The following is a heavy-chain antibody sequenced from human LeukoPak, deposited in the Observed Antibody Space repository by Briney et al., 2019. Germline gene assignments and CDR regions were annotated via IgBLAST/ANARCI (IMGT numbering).Heavy chain of an antibody. J-gene: IGHJ6*03. D-gene: IGHD6-13*01. CDR3: ARWSSSFVVNYMDV. CDR2: ISSSSSTI. Sequence: GGSLRLSCAASGFTFSSYSMNWVRQAPGKGLEWVSYISSSSSTIYYADSVKGRFTISRDNAKNSLYLQMNSLRAEDTAVYYCARWSSSFVVNYMDVWGKGTTVTISS. V-gene: IGHV3-48*01. CDR1: GFTFSSYS.